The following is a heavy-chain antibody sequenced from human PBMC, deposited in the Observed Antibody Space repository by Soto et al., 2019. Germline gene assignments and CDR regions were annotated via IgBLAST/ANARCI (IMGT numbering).Heavy chain of an antibody. V-gene: IGHV3-33*01. CDR3: ARSGCSGGTCYRGYDAFDV. CDR1: GFPFNIFG. CDR2: IWFDGSKE. D-gene: IGHD2-15*01. Sequence: QVQLVESGGGVVQPGRSLRLSCAASGFPFNIFGIHWVRQAPGEGLEWVAVIWFDGSKEYYGGSVMGRFTVSRDNSKNTVSLQMNSLRGDDTAIYYCARSGCSGGTCYRGYDAFDVWGQGTMVTVSS. J-gene: IGHJ3*01.